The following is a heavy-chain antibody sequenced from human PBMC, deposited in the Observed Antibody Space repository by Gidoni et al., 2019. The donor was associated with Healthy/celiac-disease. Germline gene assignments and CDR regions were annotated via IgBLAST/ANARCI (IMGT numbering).Heavy chain of an antibody. CDR1: GFTFSSYA. Sequence: EVQLLESGGGLVQPGGSLILSCAASGFTFSSYAMRWVRQAPGKGLEWVSAISGSGGSTYYADSVKGRFTISRDNSKNTLYLQMNSLRAEDTAVYYCANINYYGSGTIDYWGQGTLVTVSS. D-gene: IGHD3-10*01. J-gene: IGHJ4*02. CDR2: ISGSGGST. V-gene: IGHV3-23*01. CDR3: ANINYYGSGTIDY.